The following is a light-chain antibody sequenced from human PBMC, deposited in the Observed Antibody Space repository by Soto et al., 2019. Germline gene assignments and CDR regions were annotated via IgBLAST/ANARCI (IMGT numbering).Light chain of an antibody. J-gene: IGLJ1*01. CDR1: SSDVGGFNS. CDR3: SSYTSIITND. V-gene: IGLV2-14*03. CDR2: DVV. Sequence: QSVLTQPASVSGSPGQSITISCTGTSSDVGGFNSVSWYQLRPGTAPKLILYDVVDRPSGVSYRFSGSKSGNTASLTISGLQAAYDADYFSSSYTSIITNDFGSGTEDTV.